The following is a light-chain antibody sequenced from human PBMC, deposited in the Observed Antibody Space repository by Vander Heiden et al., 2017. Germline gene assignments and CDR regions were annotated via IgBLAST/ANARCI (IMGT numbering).Light chain of an antibody. CDR1: RTISTS. CDR2: GAS. J-gene: IGKJ1*01. CDR3: LQDSNAPRT. V-gene: IGKV1-39*01. Sequence: DIQMTQSPSSLSASVGDRVTVNCRASRTISTSLNWYQQKAGKAPKLLIYGASSLHDGVPSRFRGSGSGTDFTLTISELQAEDFATYFCLQDSNAPRTFDQGTQVEIK.